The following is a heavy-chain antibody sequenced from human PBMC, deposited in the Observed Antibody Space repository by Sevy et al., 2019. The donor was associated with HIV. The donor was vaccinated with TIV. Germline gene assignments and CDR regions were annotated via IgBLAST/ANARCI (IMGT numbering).Heavy chain of an antibody. CDR1: GFTFSSYL. CDR2: IQEDGSDK. CDR3: ARWDV. Sequence: GGSLRLSCAASGFTFSSYLMNWVRPAQGGGLEWVDNIQEDGSDKYYVDSMKGRFTISRDNAQNSLYPEMNSLRAEDTAVYYCARWDVWGKGTTVTVSS. V-gene: IGHV3-7*01. J-gene: IGHJ6*04.